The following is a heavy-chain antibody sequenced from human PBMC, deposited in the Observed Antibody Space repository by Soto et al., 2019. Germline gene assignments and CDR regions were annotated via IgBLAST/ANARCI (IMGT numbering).Heavy chain of an antibody. CDR1: GFSLSNARMG. J-gene: IGHJ4*02. CDR3: ARIFGYSYGRYYFDY. CDR2: IFSNDEK. Sequence: QVTLKESGPVLVKPTETLTLTCTVSGFSLSNARMGVGWIRQPPGKALEWLAHIFSNDEKSYSTSLKSRLTISKDTSKSQVVLTMTNMDPVDTATYYCARIFGYSYGRYYFDYWGQGTLVTVSS. V-gene: IGHV2-26*01. D-gene: IGHD5-18*01.